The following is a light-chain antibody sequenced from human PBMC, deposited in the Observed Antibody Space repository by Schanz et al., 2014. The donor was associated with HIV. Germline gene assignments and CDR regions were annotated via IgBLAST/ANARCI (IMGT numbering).Light chain of an antibody. CDR2: EVS. CDR3: SSYTSSSTYV. J-gene: IGLJ1*01. V-gene: IGLV2-8*01. Sequence: QSALTQPPSASGSRGQSVTISCTGTSSDVGHYDYVSWYQQHPGKAPKLMIYEVSKRPSGVPDRFSGSKSGNTASLTISWLQAEDEADYYCSSYTSSSTYVFGTGTKLTVL. CDR1: SSDVGHYDY.